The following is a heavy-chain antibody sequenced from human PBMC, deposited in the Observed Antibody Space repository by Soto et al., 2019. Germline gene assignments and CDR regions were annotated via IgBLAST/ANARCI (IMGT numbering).Heavy chain of an antibody. J-gene: IGHJ6*03. Sequence: EVQLVESGGGLVKPGGSLRLSCAASGFTFSSYSMNWVRQDPGNGLEWVSSISSSSSYIYYADSVKGRFTISRDNAKNSLYLQMNSLRAEDTAVYYCAREGKGYCSSTSCPRSYYYYYMAVWGKGTTVTVSS. CDR3: AREGKGYCSSTSCPRSYYYYYMAV. CDR1: GFTFSSYS. D-gene: IGHD2-2*01. V-gene: IGHV3-21*01. CDR2: ISSSSSYI.